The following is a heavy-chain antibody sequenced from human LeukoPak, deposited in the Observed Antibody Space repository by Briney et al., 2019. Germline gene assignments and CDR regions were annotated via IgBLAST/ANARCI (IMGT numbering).Heavy chain of an antibody. V-gene: IGHV4-39*01. Sequence: SETLSLTPTVSLGSVCSTRHYCGWTRQPPGKGLEWIGNMYYSGSTYYNPSLRSGVTTSVDTTKNQFSLKLGSVTAADTAVYYCARLLKYSGSYYCDFWGQGTLVTVSS. D-gene: IGHD1-26*01. CDR2: MYYSGST. J-gene: IGHJ4*02. CDR1: LGSVCSTRHY. CDR3: ARLLKYSGSYYCDF.